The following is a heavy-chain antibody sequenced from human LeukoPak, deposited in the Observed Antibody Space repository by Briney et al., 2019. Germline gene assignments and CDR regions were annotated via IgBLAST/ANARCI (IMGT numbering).Heavy chain of an antibody. V-gene: IGHV3-23*01. J-gene: IGHJ6*02. CDR1: GFTFSNYG. Sequence: GGSLRLSCAASGFTFSNYGMSWVRQAPGKGLEWGSTISDSGSSTYYAGSVKGRLTMSRDNSKNTLYLQMNSLRAEDTAVYYCAKGTGMDDWGQGTTVTVSS. CDR2: ISDSGSST. CDR3: AKGTGMDD.